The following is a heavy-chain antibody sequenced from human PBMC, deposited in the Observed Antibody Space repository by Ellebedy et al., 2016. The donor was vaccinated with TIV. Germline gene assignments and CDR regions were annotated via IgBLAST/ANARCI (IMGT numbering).Heavy chain of an antibody. J-gene: IGHJ5*02. D-gene: IGHD3-10*01. CDR1: GDSISRSSYY. V-gene: IGHV4-39*01. Sequence: GSLRLSCTVSGDSISRSSYYWGWIRQPPGTGLEWIGSIHYTGSTDYNPSLKSRVAIAADTSKNQFSLRLSSVTAADTAVYYCARWFGELLYVRWFEPWGQGTLVTVSS. CDR3: ARWFGELLYVRWFEP. CDR2: IHYTGST.